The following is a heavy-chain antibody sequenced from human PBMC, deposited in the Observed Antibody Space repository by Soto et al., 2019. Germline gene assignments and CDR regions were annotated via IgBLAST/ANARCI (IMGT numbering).Heavy chain of an antibody. CDR1: GFTFSNFA. Sequence: EVQLLESGGGLVQPGGSLRLSCAASGFTFSNFAMNWVRQAPAKGLEWVSAISGSGNYTYYADSVKGRFTISRDNSKNTLYLQMNSLRAADTAVYYCAKAHDILGRENWVDPWGQGTLVTVSS. V-gene: IGHV3-23*01. CDR2: ISGSGNYT. D-gene: IGHD3-9*01. CDR3: AKAHDILGRENWVDP. J-gene: IGHJ5*02.